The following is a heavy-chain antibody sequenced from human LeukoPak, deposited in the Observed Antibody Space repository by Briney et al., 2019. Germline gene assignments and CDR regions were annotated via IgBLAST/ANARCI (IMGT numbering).Heavy chain of an antibody. V-gene: IGHV4-39*01. CDR2: IYYGENT. CDR1: GGSISSSSYY. D-gene: IGHD3-22*01. CDR3: ARRDDSSGYHKIFDY. Sequence: SETLSLTCTVSGGSISSSSYYWGWIRQPPGKGLEWIGNIYYGENTYYNPSLKSRVTISIDTSKNQFYLKLSSLTAADTAVYYCARRDDSSGYHKIFDYWGPGTLVTVSS. J-gene: IGHJ4*02.